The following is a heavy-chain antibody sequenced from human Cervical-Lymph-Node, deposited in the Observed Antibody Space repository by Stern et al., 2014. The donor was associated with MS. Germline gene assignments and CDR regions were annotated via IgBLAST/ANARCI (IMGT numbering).Heavy chain of an antibody. V-gene: IGHV3-33*01. Sequence: VQLVESGGGVVPPGRSLRLSCAASGFSFSRYAMHWVRQAPGKGLEWVALIWYDGSNPYYADSVTGRFTISRDNFKNPLYLQMNSLRAEDTAVYYCASAYSSSHYYFDYWGQGTLVTVSS. J-gene: IGHJ4*02. D-gene: IGHD6-13*01. CDR3: ASAYSSSHYYFDY. CDR2: IWYDGSNP. CDR1: GFSFSRYA.